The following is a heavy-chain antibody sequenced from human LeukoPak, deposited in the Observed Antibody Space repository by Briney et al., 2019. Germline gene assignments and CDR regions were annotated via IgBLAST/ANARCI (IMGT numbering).Heavy chain of an antibody. D-gene: IGHD6-6*01. CDR2: IYNGGST. Sequence: SETLSLTCTVSGGSISTYYWSWIRQPPGRGLEGVGYIYNGGSTNYNPSLKSRATISEDTSKNQFSLKLSSVTAADTAVYSCAQYSTITGWFDPWGPGTLVTVSS. CDR3: AQYSTITGWFDP. J-gene: IGHJ5*02. CDR1: GGSISTYY. V-gene: IGHV4-59*01.